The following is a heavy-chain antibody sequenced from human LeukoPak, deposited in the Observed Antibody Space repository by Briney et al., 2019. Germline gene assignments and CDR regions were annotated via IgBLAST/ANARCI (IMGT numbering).Heavy chain of an antibody. CDR3: ASERGVCSSTSCYVGYYGMDV. V-gene: IGHV3-33*01. Sequence: GRSLRLSCAASGFTFSSYGMHRVRQAPGKGLEWVAVIWYDGSNKYYADSVKGRFTISRDNSKNTLYLQMNSLRAEDTAVYYCASERGVCSSTSCYVGYYGMDVWGQGTTVTVSS. D-gene: IGHD2-2*01. CDR1: GFTFSSYG. J-gene: IGHJ6*02. CDR2: IWYDGSNK.